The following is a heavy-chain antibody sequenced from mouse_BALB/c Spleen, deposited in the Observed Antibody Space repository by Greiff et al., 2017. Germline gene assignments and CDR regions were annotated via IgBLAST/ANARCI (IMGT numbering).Heavy chain of an antibody. D-gene: IGHD4-1*01. J-gene: IGHJ1*01. CDR3: ARDTGRYFDV. CDR1: GYTFTDYN. Sequence: DVKLQESGPELVKPGASVKISCKASGYTFTDYNMDWVKQSHGKSLEWIGDINPNYDSTSYNQKFKGKATLTVDKSSSTAYMELRSLTSEDTAVYYCARDTGRYFDVWGAGTTVTVSS. V-gene: IGHV1-18*01. CDR2: INPNYDST.